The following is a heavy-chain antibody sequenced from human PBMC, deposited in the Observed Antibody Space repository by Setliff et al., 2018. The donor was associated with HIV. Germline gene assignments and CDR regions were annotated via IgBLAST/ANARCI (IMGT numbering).Heavy chain of an antibody. CDR2: IYYSGST. Sequence: SETLSLTCTVSGGSISSHYWSWIRQPPGKGLEWIGYIYYSGSTNYNPSLKSRVTISVDTSKNQFSLKLSSVTAADTAVYYCARGFGSSWGGNYYYYYMDVWGKGTTVTV. CDR3: ARGFGSSWGGNYYYYYMDV. D-gene: IGHD6-13*01. J-gene: IGHJ6*03. CDR1: GGSISSHY. V-gene: IGHV4-59*11.